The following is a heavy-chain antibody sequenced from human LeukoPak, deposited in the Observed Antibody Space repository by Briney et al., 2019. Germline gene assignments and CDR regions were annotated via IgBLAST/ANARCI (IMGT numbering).Heavy chain of an antibody. CDR2: ISDSGGNT. V-gene: IGHV3-23*01. Sequence: GGSLRLSCAASGFTFNSYAMSWVRRAPWERLQWVSGISDSGGNTYYADSVRGRFTISRDNSKNTLYLQMNSLRAEDTAVYYCARHRSSWLIDYWGQGTLVTVSS. CDR3: ARHRSSWLIDY. CDR1: GFTFNSYA. J-gene: IGHJ4*02. D-gene: IGHD6-6*01.